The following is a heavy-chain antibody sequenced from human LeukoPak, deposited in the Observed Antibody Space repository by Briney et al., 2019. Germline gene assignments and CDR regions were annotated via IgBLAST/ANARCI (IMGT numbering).Heavy chain of an antibody. J-gene: IGHJ4*02. D-gene: IGHD3-22*01. CDR3: AGVVGSSGYLY. V-gene: IGHV1-46*01. CDR2: INPSGAST. Sequence: GGSLRLSCAASGFTFTSYYMHWVRQAPGQGLEWMGIINPSGASTSYAQKFQGRVTMTRDTSTSTVYMELSSLRSEDTAVYYCAGVVGSSGYLYWGQGTLVTVSS. CDR1: GFTFTSYY.